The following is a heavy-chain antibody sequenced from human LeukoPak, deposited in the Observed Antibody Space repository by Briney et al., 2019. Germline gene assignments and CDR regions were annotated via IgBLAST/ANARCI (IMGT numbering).Heavy chain of an antibody. CDR2: IYYSGST. CDR1: GGSISSSSYY. J-gene: IGHJ5*02. Sequence: SETLSLTCTVSGGSISSSSYYWGWIRQPLGKGLEWIGSIYYSGSTYYNPSLKSRVTISVDTSKNQFSLKLSSVTAADTAVYYCARGVAVARTNWFDPWGQGTLVTVSS. CDR3: ARGVAVARTNWFDP. D-gene: IGHD6-19*01. V-gene: IGHV4-39*07.